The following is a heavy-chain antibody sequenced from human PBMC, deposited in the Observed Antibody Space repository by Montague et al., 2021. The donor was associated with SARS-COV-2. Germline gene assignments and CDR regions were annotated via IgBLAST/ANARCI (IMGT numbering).Heavy chain of an antibody. CDR2: IYYSGST. D-gene: IGHD3-22*01. Sequence: TLSLTCTVSGGSISSGGYFWSWIRQHPGKGLEWIGYIYYSGSTYYNPSLKSRVTISVDTSKNQFSLKLSSVTAADTAVYYCARAATLTMIGVVIDALDFWGQGTMVTVSS. V-gene: IGHV4-31*03. CDR1: GGSISSGGYF. J-gene: IGHJ3*01. CDR3: ARAATLTMIGVVIDALDF.